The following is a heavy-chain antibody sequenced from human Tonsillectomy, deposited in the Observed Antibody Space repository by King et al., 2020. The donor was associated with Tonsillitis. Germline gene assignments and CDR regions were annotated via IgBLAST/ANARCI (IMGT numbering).Heavy chain of an antibody. J-gene: IGHJ5*02. D-gene: IGHD3-22*01. CDR2: ISWHIGSI. Sequence: VQLVESGGGLVQPGRSLRLSCAASGFTFDDYAMHWVRQAPGKGLEWVSGISWHIGSIGYADSVKGRFTISRDNAKNSLYLQMNSLRAEDTALYYCAKENNYYDSSGYYVSWFDPWGQGTLVTVSS. V-gene: IGHV3-9*01. CDR3: AKENNYYDSSGYYVSWFDP. CDR1: GFTFDDYA.